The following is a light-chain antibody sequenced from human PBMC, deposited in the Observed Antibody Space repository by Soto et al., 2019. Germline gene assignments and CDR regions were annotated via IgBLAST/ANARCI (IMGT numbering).Light chain of an antibody. CDR3: LQDYNDPWT. V-gene: IGKV1-6*01. CDR1: QGIRNA. CDR2: GAS. J-gene: IGKJ1*01. Sequence: AIQMTQSPSSLSASVGDRVTITCRASQGIRNALGWYQQKPGKAPKLLIYGASTLQSGVPSRFSGSGSGTDFTLTISNLQPEDFATYYCLQDYNDPWTFGQGTKVEIK.